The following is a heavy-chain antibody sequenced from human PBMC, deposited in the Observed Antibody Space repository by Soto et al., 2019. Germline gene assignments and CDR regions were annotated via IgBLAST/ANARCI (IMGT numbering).Heavy chain of an antibody. J-gene: IGHJ6*02. CDR3: ARTSALPMGYPHGMDV. D-gene: IGHD1-1*01. V-gene: IGHV2-70*13. CDR1: GFSLNINGMC. CDR2: IDWDDDK. Sequence: SGPTLVNPTQTLTLTCTFSGFSLNINGMCVNWIRQPPGKALDWLALIDWDDDKYYSTSLKTRLTISRDTSKNQVVLTMTNMDPVDTATYYCARTSALPMGYPHGMDVWGHGPTITVYS.